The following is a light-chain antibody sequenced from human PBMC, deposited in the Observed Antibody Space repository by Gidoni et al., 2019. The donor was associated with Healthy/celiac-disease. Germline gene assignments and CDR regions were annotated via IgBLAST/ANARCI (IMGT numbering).Light chain of an antibody. V-gene: IGKV1-5*03. Sequence: DTQLIQPPSTLSAPVGDRVTITCRASQSISSWLDWYQQKTGKALKLLIYKASSLESGVPSSFSGSGSGTEFTLTISSLQPDDFATYCCQQYNSYSTFGQGTKVEIK. J-gene: IGKJ1*01. CDR1: QSISSW. CDR2: KAS. CDR3: QQYNSYST.